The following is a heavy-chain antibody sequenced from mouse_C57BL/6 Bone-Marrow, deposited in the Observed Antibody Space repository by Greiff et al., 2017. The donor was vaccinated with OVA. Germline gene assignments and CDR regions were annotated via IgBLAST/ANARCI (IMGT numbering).Heavy chain of an antibody. J-gene: IGHJ2*01. CDR3: ARYGNFDY. CDR2: IDPSDSYT. CDR1: GYTFTSYW. V-gene: IGHV1-50*01. Sequence: QVQLKEPGAELVKPGASVKLSCKASGYTFTSYWMQWVKQRPGQGLEWIGEIDPSDSYTNYNQKFKGKATLTVDTSSGTAYMQLSSLTSEDSAVYYCARYGNFDYWGQGTTLTVSS. D-gene: IGHD2-1*01.